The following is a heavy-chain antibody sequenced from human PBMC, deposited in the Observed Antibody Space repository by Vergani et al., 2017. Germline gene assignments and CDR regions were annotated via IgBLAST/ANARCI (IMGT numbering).Heavy chain of an antibody. J-gene: IGHJ6*02. D-gene: IGHD3-22*01. CDR3: ARHIGYYDTGAVRFPYYGMDV. CDR1: GGSISSYY. CDR2: IYYSGST. V-gene: IGHV4-59*08. Sequence: QVQLQESGPGLVKPSETLSLTCTVSGGSISSYYWSWIRQPPGTGLEWIGYIYYSGSTYYNPSLKLRVTISVDTSKNQFSLKLSSVTAADTAVYYCARHIGYYDTGAVRFPYYGMDVWGQGTTVTVSS.